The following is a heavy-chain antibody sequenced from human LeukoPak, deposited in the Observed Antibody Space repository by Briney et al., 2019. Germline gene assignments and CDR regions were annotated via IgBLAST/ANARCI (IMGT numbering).Heavy chain of an antibody. Sequence: GSSVKLSCKASGCTFIDYAISRVGQAPGHGLEGVGGFMTVFGTTHYAQKLPARVTSTSDKSTSTAYMELSSLTSEDTAMYYCVRVEWLDAKNWFDPWGQGNQVTVSS. CDR3: VRVEWLDAKNWFDP. D-gene: IGHD5-12*01. J-gene: IGHJ5*02. CDR1: GCTFIDYA. CDR2: FMTVFGTT. V-gene: IGHV1-69*06.